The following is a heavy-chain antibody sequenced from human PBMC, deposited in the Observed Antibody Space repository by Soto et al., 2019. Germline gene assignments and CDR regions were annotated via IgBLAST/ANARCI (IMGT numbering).Heavy chain of an antibody. CDR3: ARDRSGDSSGSSALYYYYGMDV. J-gene: IGHJ6*02. CDR2: ISAYNGNT. Sequence: QVQLVQSGAEVKKPGASVKVSCKASGYTFTSYGISWVRQAPGQGLEWMGWISAYNGNTNYAQKLQGRVTMTTDTSTSTVYMELRSLRSDDTAVYYCARDRSGDSSGSSALYYYYGMDVWGQGTTVTVSS. CDR1: GYTFTSYG. D-gene: IGHD3-22*01. V-gene: IGHV1-18*01.